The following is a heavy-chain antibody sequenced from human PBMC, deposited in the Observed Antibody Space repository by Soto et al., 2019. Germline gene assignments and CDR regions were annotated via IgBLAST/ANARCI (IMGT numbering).Heavy chain of an antibody. D-gene: IGHD6-6*01. CDR3: ARGYSSSHGYYYGMDV. Sequence: SGPTLVNPTQTLTLTCTFSGFSLSTSGMCVSWIRQPPGKALEWLALIDWDDDKYYSTSLKTRLTISKDTSKNQVVLTMTNMDPVDTATYYCARGYSSSHGYYYGMDVWGQGTTVTVSS. CDR1: GFSLSTSGMC. J-gene: IGHJ6*02. V-gene: IGHV2-70*01. CDR2: IDWDDDK.